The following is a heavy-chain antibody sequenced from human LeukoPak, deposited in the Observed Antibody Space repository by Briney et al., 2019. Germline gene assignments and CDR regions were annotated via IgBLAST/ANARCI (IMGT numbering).Heavy chain of an antibody. CDR3: AREGIAVAGPSKRPFDY. CDR1: GFTFSSYG. Sequence: GGSLRLSCAASGFTFSSYGMHWVRQAPGKGLEWVAVIWCDGSNKYYADAVKGRFNISRDNSKNTLYMQMNSLRAEDTAVYYCAREGIAVAGPSKRPFDYWGQGTLVTVSS. D-gene: IGHD6-19*01. J-gene: IGHJ4*02. V-gene: IGHV3-33*01. CDR2: IWCDGSNK.